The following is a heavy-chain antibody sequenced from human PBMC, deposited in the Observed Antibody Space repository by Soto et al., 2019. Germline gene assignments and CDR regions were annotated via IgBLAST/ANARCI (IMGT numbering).Heavy chain of an antibody. CDR1: GGSISSGGYY. Sequence: QVQLQESGPGLVKPSQTLSLTCTVSGGSISSGGYYWSWIRQHPGKGLEWIGYIYYSGSTYYNPSLKRQITISVDTSKNQCSLKLSSVTAADAAVYYCASGYNWNDPDAFDIWGQGTMVTVSS. CDR2: IYYSGST. J-gene: IGHJ3*02. D-gene: IGHD1-20*01. CDR3: ASGYNWNDPDAFDI. V-gene: IGHV4-31*01.